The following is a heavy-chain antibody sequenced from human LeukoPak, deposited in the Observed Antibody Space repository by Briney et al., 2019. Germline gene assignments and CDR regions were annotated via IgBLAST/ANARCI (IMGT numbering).Heavy chain of an antibody. V-gene: IGHV1-2*02. D-gene: IGHD4-23*01. CDR2: INPNSGGS. CDR3: PSGYGGYSPDY. CDR1: GDTFTGYY. Sequence: ASVKVSCKASGDTFTGYYMHWVRQAPGQGLEWMGWINPNSGGSNYAQKFQGRVTMPRATSISTAYMELRRLRSDDTAVSSCPSGYGGYSPDYWGQGTLVTASS. J-gene: IGHJ4*02.